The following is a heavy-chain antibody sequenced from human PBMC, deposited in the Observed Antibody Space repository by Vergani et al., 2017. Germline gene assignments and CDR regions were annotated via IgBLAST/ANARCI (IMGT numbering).Heavy chain of an antibody. CDR3: ARHRSPHWGGYSYGFDY. Sequence: EVQLVQSGAEVKKHGESLKISCKGSGYSFTSYWIGWVRQMPGKGLEWMGIIYPGDSDTRYSPSFQGQVTISADKSISTAYLQWSSLKASDTAMYYCARHRSPHWGGYSYGFDYWGQGTLVTVSS. D-gene: IGHD5-18*01. J-gene: IGHJ4*02. V-gene: IGHV5-51*01. CDR1: GYSFTSYW. CDR2: IYPGDSDT.